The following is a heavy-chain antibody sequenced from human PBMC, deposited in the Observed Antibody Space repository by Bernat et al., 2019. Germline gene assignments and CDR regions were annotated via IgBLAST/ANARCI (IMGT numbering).Heavy chain of an antibody. D-gene: IGHD2-2*01. CDR3: ATSHHPPCVGNNCYAALDI. Sequence: QVQLVESGGGVVQPGRSLRLSCAASGFTFSDYDMHWVRQAQGKGLEWVTLISYDGTNKYYADSAKGRFTVSRDNSKNTLYVQMSGLRAEDTAVYYCATSHHPPCVGNNCYAALDIWGQGTMVTVAS. CDR1: GFTFSDYD. J-gene: IGHJ3*02. V-gene: IGHV3-30*15. CDR2: ISYDGTNK.